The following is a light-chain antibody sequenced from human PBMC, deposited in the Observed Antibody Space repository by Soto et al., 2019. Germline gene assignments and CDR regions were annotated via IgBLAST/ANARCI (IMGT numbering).Light chain of an antibody. V-gene: IGLV2-8*01. CDR1: SSDVGGYNY. CDR3: TSYAHGDNWV. CDR2: EVS. Sequence: QSALTQPPSASGSPGQSVAISCTGTSSDVGGYNYVSWYQHHPGKAPKLMIFEVSKRPSGVPDRFSGSKSGNTASLTVSGLQAEDEADYYCTSYAHGDNWVFGGGTKVTVL. J-gene: IGLJ3*02.